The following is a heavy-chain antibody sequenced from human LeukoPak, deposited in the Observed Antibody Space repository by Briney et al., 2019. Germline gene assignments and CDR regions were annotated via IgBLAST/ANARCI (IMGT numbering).Heavy chain of an antibody. CDR2: INPTSGGT. CDR1: GYIFSGFY. J-gene: IGHJ6*03. V-gene: IGHV1-2*02. Sequence: ASVKVSCKASGYIFSGFYIHWVRQAPGQGLEWMGWINPTSGGTNYAQKFQGRVTMTRDTSISTAYMELSRLRSDDTAVYYCARELYYGVITYYYYYMDVWGKGTTVTISS. CDR3: ARELYYGVITYYYYYMDV. D-gene: IGHD3-22*01.